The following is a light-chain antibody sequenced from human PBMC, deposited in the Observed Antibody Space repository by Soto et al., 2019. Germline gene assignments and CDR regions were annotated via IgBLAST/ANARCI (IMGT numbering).Light chain of an antibody. J-gene: IGLJ3*02. V-gene: IGLV2-8*01. Sequence: QSALTQSPSASGSPGQSVTISCTGTSSVVGNYKYVCWYQQHLGKAPKLRIYEVSKRPSGVPDRFSGSKSGNTASLTVSGPQVEDEDDYYCSSYADSDPWVFGGGTKLTVL. CDR2: EVS. CDR3: SSYADSDPWV. CDR1: SSVVGNYKY.